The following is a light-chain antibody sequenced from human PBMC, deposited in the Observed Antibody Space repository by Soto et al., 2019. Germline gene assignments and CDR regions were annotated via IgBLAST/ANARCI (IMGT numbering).Light chain of an antibody. CDR1: QSVSSSY. V-gene: IGKV3-20*01. CDR3: QQYGSSPRT. J-gene: IGKJ5*01. CDR2: GAS. Sequence: EIVLTQSPGTLSLSPGERSTLSCMASQSVSSSYLAWYQQKPGQAPRLLIYGASSRATGIPDRFSGSGSGTDFTLTTSRLEPEDFAVYYCQQYGSSPRTFGQGTRLEIK.